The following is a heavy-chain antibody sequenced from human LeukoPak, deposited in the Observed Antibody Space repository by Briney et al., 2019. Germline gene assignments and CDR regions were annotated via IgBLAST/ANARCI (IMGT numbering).Heavy chain of an antibody. CDR3: AKGPVVTFDI. CDR2: ITSSSSYI. V-gene: IGHV3-21*04. CDR1: GFTFSSYG. Sequence: PGGSLRLSCAASGFTFSSYGMNWVRQAPGKGLEWVSSITSSSSYIYYADSVKGRFTISRDNAKNSLYLQMNSLRAEDTAVYYCAKGPVVTFDIWGQGTMVTVSS. D-gene: IGHD2-15*01. J-gene: IGHJ3*02.